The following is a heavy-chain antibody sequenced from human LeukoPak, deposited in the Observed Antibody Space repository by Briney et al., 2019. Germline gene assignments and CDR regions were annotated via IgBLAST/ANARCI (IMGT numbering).Heavy chain of an antibody. V-gene: IGHV1-69*05. CDR1: GSTFSSYA. Sequence: SVKVSCKASGSTFSSYAISWVRQAPGQGLEWMGGIIPIFGTANYAQKFQGRVTITTDESTSTAYMELSSLRSEDTAVYYCARGDSSGYPFDYWGQGTLVTVSS. CDR2: IIPIFGTA. CDR3: ARGDSSGYPFDY. D-gene: IGHD3-22*01. J-gene: IGHJ4*02.